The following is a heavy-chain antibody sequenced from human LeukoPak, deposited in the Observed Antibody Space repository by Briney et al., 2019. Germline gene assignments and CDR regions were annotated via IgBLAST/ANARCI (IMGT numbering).Heavy chain of an antibody. CDR2: ISPSGNTV. D-gene: IGHD5-12*01. J-gene: IGHJ5*02. V-gene: IGHV3-48*03. Sequence: GGSLRLSCAVSGFTFSRYEMHWVRQAPGKGLEWISYISPSGNTVYYADSVKGRFTISRDNAKNSLYFQMNSLRAEDTAVYYCAALWVATAGVDPWGQGTLVTVSS. CDR3: AALWVATAGVDP. CDR1: GFTFSRYE.